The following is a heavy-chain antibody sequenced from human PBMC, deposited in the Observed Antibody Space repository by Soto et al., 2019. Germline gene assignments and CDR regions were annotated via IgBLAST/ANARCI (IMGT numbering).Heavy chain of an antibody. Sequence: QVQLQESGPGLVKPSETLSLTCTVSGGSISSYYWSWIRQPPGKGLEWIGYIYYSGSTNYNPTLKGRVTISVDTSKNQFSLKLSSVTAADTAVYYCAGLAHGRGVVWYFQHWGQGTLVTVSS. V-gene: IGHV4-59*01. CDR1: GGSISSYY. CDR3: AGLAHGRGVVWYFQH. CDR2: IYYSGST. J-gene: IGHJ1*01. D-gene: IGHD3-3*01.